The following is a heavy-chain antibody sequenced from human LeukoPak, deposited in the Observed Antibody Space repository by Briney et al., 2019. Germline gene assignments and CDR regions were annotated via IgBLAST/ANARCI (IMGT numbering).Heavy chain of an antibody. CDR3: AKVELHPDYGGKGY. Sequence: QPGGSLRLSCAASGFTFSSYAMSWVRQAPGKGLEWVSAISGSGGSTYYADSVKGRFTISRDNSKNTLYLQVNSLRAEDTAVYYCAKVELHPDYGGKGYWGQGTLVTVSS. J-gene: IGHJ4*02. CDR2: ISGSGGST. CDR1: GFTFSSYA. D-gene: IGHD4-23*01. V-gene: IGHV3-23*01.